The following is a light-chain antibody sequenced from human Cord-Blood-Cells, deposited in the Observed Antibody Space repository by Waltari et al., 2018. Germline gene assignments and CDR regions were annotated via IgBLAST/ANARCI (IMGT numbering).Light chain of an antibody. CDR3: LLSYSGARV. CDR1: TGAVTSGLY. CDR2: DTR. J-gene: IGLJ3*02. Sequence: QAVVTQEPSLTVSPGGTVTLTCGSSTGAVTSGLYPYWFQQKPGQAPRTLIYDTRNKHSWTPARFSGPLLGGKAALTRSGAQREDEAEYYCLLSYSGARVFGGGTKLTVL. V-gene: IGLV7-46*01.